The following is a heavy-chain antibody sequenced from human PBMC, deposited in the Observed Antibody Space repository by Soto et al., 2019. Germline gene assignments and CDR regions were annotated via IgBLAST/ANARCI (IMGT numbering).Heavy chain of an antibody. CDR2: IIPVFGST. D-gene: IGHD3-10*01. J-gene: IGHJ4*02. CDR3: AKFSGVGGD. CDR1: GGTFSSNT. Sequence: QVQLVQSGAEVRKPGSSVKVSCKASGGTFSSNTISWVRQAPGQGLEWMGGIIPVFGSTNYAQNFLGRVTITADDSTSTVYMELNSLRSEDTAVYYCAKFSGVGGDWGQGTLVTVSS. V-gene: IGHV1-69*12.